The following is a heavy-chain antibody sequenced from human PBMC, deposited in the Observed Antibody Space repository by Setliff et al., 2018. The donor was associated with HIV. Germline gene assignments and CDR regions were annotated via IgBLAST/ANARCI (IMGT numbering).Heavy chain of an antibody. V-gene: IGHV3-23*01. CDR3: TRDRRGSNSWSGYNGGFDY. CDR1: GFTFSNYA. Sequence: GESLKISCAASGFTFSNYAMSWVRQAPGKGLEWVSSVIRGGHNTFYADSVKGRFTISRDDSKTIAYLQMNSLTTEDTAVYFCTRDRRGSNSWSGYNGGFDYWGQGTLVTVSS. D-gene: IGHD3-3*01. J-gene: IGHJ4*02. CDR2: VIRGGHNT.